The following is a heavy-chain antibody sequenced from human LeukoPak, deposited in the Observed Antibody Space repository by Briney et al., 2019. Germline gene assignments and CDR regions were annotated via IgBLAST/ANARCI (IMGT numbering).Heavy chain of an antibody. J-gene: IGHJ4*02. Sequence: GGSLRLSCAASGFTFNSYAMSWVRQAPGKGLEWVSAISGSGGSTYYADSVKGRFTISRDNSKNTLYLQMNSLRAEDTAIYYCAKRYCTGGSCCPDYWGPGTLVTVSS. D-gene: IGHD2-8*02. CDR2: ISGSGGST. CDR3: AKRYCTGGSCCPDY. V-gene: IGHV3-23*01. CDR1: GFTFNSYA.